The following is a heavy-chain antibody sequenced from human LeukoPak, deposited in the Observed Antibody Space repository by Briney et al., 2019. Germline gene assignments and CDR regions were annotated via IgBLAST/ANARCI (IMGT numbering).Heavy chain of an antibody. CDR2: ISNNGGYT. D-gene: IGHD5-18*01. V-gene: IGHV3-23*01. CDR1: GFTFSSSA. Sequence: GGSLRLSCAASGFTFSSSAMSWVRQAPGKGLEWVSAISNNGGYTYYADSVQGRFTISRDNSKSTLCLQMNSLRAEDTAVYYCARDTDTAMVTSTNWGQGTLVTVSS. J-gene: IGHJ4*02. CDR3: ARDTDTAMVTSTN.